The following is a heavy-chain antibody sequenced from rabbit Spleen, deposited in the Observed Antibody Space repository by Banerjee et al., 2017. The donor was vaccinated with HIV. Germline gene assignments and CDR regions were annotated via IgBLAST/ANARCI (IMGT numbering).Heavy chain of an antibody. Sequence: QEQLVESGGGLVKPGASLTLTCKASGFSFSSGYYMSWVRQAPGKGLEWIAYIYPNYDSSDYASWVNGRFPFSLDNAQNTVFLQMTSLTAADTASYFCVREAGYGGYGDANLWGQGTLVTVS. D-gene: IGHD2-1*01. J-gene: IGHJ4*01. CDR2: IYPNYDSS. CDR3: VREAGYGGYGDANL. CDR1: GFSFSSGYY. V-gene: IGHV1S43*01.